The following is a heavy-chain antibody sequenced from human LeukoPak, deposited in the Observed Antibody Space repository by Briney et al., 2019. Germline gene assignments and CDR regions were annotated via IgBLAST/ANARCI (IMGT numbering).Heavy chain of an antibody. Sequence: GGSLRLSCAASGFTFSSYWMSWVRQAPGKGLEGVTNIKQGGSEKYYVDSVKGRFTISRDNAKNSLCLQMNSLRVEDTAVYYCARVGGHCSGGSCYSPSPNFDYWGQGTLVTVSS. V-gene: IGHV3-7*01. CDR2: IKQGGSEK. CDR3: ARVGGHCSGGSCYSPSPNFDY. CDR1: GFTFSSYW. J-gene: IGHJ4*02. D-gene: IGHD2-15*01.